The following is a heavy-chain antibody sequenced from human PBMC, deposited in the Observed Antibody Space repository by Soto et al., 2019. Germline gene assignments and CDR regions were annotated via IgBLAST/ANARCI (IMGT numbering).Heavy chain of an antibody. J-gene: IGHJ6*02. CDR1: GGSFSCYC. Sequence: SETLSLTCAVYGGSFSCYCWSWIRQPPGKGLEWIGEINHSGSTNYNPSLKSRVTISVDTSKNQFSLKLSSVTAADTAAYYCAGREWQWLALRYYGMDVWGQGTTVTVSS. V-gene: IGHV4-34*01. D-gene: IGHD6-19*01. CDR3: AGREWQWLALRYYGMDV. CDR2: INHSGST.